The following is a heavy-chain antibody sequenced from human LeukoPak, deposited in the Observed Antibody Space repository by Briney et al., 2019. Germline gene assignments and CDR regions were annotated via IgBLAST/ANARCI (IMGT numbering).Heavy chain of an antibody. V-gene: IGHV4-59*01. CDR2: VSYSGST. Sequence: TSETLSLTCSVPGGSISSYYWSWVRQPPGKGLEWIGYVSYSGSTDYNPSLKSRVIISIDTSKNQFSLRLSSVTAADTAVYYCARWEVRLNAFEMWGQGTMVTVSS. CDR3: ARWEVRLNAFEM. J-gene: IGHJ3*02. D-gene: IGHD3-10*01. CDR1: GGSISSYY.